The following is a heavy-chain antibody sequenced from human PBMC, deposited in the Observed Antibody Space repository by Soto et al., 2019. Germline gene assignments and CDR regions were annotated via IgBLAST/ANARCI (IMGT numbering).Heavy chain of an antibody. CDR2: IGTDGTNT. CDR1: GFTLSSYW. J-gene: IGHJ6*02. Sequence: PGGSLRLSCADSGFTLSSYWMHWARQAPGKGLVWVARIGTDGTNTGVADSVKGRFTISRDNAKNTLYLQMNSLRAEDTAVYYCAEVLWWGVAGTNYYGMDVWGQGTTVTVSS. V-gene: IGHV3-74*01. CDR3: AEVLWWGVAGTNYYGMDV. D-gene: IGHD6-19*01.